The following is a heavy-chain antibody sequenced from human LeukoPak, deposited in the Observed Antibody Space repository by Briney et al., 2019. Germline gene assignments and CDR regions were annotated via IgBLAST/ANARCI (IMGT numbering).Heavy chain of an antibody. CDR1: GFTFSNYA. V-gene: IGHV3-23*01. D-gene: IGHD3-9*01. Sequence: GGSLRLSCAASGFTFSNYAMSWVRQAPGQGLEWVSAISGSGGNTYYADSVKGRFTISRDNSKNTLYLQMNSLRAEDTAVYYCAKVMPRGYDILTGYSIFDYWGQGTLVTVSS. CDR3: AKVMPRGYDILTGYSIFDY. CDR2: ISGSGGNT. J-gene: IGHJ4*02.